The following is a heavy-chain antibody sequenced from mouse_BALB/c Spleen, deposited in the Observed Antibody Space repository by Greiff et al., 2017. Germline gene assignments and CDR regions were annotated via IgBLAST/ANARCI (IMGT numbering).Heavy chain of an antibody. V-gene: IGHV5-6*01. J-gene: IGHJ1*01. CDR3: ARQGGGYFDV. Sequence: EVMLVESGGDLVKPGGSLKLSCAASGFTFSSYGMSWVRQTPDKRLEWVATISSGGSYTYYPDSVKGRFTISRDNAKNTLYLQMSSLKSEDTAMYYCARQGGGYFDVWGAGTTVTVSS. CDR2: ISSGGSYT. CDR1: GFTFSSYG.